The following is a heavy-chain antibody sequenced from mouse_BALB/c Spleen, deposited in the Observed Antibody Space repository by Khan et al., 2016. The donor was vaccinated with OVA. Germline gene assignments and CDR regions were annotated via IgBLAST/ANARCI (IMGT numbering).Heavy chain of an antibody. Sequence: EVELVESGGGLVQTGGSRKLSCAASGFTFSGFGMHWVRQTPEKGLEWVAYISDGSNTIYYADTVKGRFTISRDNPKHTLFLQMTSLRSEDTAMYYCARTGYYSLDYWGQGTTLTVSS. D-gene: IGHD2-3*01. J-gene: IGHJ2*01. V-gene: IGHV5-17*02. CDR1: GFTFSGFG. CDR2: ISDGSNTI. CDR3: ARTGYYSLDY.